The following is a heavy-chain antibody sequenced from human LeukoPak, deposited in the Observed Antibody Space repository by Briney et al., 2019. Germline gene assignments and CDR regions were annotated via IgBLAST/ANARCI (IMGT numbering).Heavy chain of an antibody. Sequence: SETLSLTCTVSGGSISSGDYYWSWIRQPPGKGLEWIGYIYYSGSTYYNPSLKSRVTISVDMSKNQFSLKLSSVTAADTAVYYCASNCGGDCFADYWGQGTLVTVSS. CDR3: ASNCGGDCFADY. V-gene: IGHV4-30-4*01. J-gene: IGHJ4*02. D-gene: IGHD2-21*02. CDR2: IYYSGST. CDR1: GGSISSGDYY.